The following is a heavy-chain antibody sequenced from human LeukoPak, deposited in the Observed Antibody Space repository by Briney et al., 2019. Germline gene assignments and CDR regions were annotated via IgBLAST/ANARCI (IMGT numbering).Heavy chain of an antibody. CDR1: GYRFTSYW. CDR2: IYPGDSDT. J-gene: IGHJ4*02. D-gene: IGHD3-22*01. Sequence: GASLQISCKGSGYRFTSYWIGWVRQVPGKGLEWMGIIYPGDSDTRYSPSFQGQVTISADKSISTAYLQWSSLKASDTAMYYCARAGYYDSSGYDPADYWGQGTLVTVSS. V-gene: IGHV5-51*01. CDR3: ARAGYYDSSGYDPADY.